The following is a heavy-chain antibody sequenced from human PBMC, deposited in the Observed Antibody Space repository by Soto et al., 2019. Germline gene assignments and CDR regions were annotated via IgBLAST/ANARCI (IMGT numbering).Heavy chain of an antibody. V-gene: IGHV4-39*01. J-gene: IGHJ5*02. Sequence: PSETLSLTCTVSGASISVHSYYWTWIRQPPGKGREWIGSSYYSGTTYFNPSLKRRASISVDTSKNQSSLRLTTVTASDAAIYYCTRRYNCYDNYFDTWGPGALVTVSS. CDR1: GASISVHSYY. CDR2: SYYSGTT. CDR3: TRRYNCYDNYFDT. D-gene: IGHD3-16*01.